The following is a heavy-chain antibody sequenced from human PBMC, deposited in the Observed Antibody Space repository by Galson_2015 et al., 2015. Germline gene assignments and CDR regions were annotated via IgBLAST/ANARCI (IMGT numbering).Heavy chain of an antibody. CDR3: AKVPASIKRIYFDY. D-gene: IGHD2-2*02. Sequence: SLRLSCAASGLTFSRYWMPWVRQAPGKGLEWVANIKEDGRAQNYVDSVKGRFTISRDNSKNTLYLQMNSLRAEDTAVYYCAKVPASIKRIYFDYWGQGALVTVSS. V-gene: IGHV3-7*03. J-gene: IGHJ4*02. CDR2: IKEDGRAQ. CDR1: GLTFSRYW.